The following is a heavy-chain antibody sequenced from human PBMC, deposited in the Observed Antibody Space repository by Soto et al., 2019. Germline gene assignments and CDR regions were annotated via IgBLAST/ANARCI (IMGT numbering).Heavy chain of an antibody. J-gene: IGHJ6*02. V-gene: IGHV3-30-3*01. CDR2: ISDDGSDE. CDR3: ARDNLYSNYVSYYYGMDV. D-gene: IGHD4-4*01. CDR1: GFTFSSYC. Sequence: GGSLRLSCAVSGFTFSSYCIHAVRQAPGKGLEWVAVISDDGSDEYSADSVKGPFPVSRDNSKNTPYLQMNSLRAEDTAVYYCARDNLYSNYVSYYYGMDVWGQGTTVTVSS.